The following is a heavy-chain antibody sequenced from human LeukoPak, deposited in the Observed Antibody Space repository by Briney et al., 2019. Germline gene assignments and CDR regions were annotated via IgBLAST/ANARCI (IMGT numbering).Heavy chain of an antibody. J-gene: IGHJ4*02. CDR3: ASHRRSHGSEY. V-gene: IGHV4-59*01. D-gene: IGHD3-10*01. Sequence: SETLSLTCTVSGGSFEHYYWGWIRQPPGKGLEWIGYVYSSGSTDYSPSLKSRLTISADTSKNQFSLKLRSVSAADTAVYYCASHRRSHGSEYWGQGILVTVSS. CDR2: VYSSGST. CDR1: GGSFEHYY.